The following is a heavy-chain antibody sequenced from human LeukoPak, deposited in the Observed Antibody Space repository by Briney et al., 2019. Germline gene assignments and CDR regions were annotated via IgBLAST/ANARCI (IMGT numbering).Heavy chain of an antibody. D-gene: IGHD3-16*01. J-gene: IGHJ4*02. CDR1: GGSFSGSY. CDR3: ARAHLEFGGVTWDY. Sequence: SETLSVTCAVYGGSFSGSYWSWIRQPPGKGLEWIGEINHSGSTNYNPSLKSRVTISVDTSKTQFSLTLSSVTTADTAMYYCARAHLEFGGVTWDYWGQGTLVTVSS. V-gene: IGHV4-34*01. CDR2: INHSGST.